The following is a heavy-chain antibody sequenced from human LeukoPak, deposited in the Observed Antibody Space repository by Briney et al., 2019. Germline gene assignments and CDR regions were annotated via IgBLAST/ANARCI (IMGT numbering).Heavy chain of an antibody. D-gene: IGHD5-24*01. CDR1: GFTFSSYA. CDR2: ISGSGGST. J-gene: IGHJ4*02. Sequence: PGGSLRLSCAASGFTFSSYAMSWVRQAPGKGLEWVSAISGSGGSTYYADSAKGRFTISRDNSKNTLYLQMNSLRAEDTAVYYCATFVEMATIVDYWGQGTLVTVSS. CDR3: ATFVEMATIVDY. V-gene: IGHV3-23*01.